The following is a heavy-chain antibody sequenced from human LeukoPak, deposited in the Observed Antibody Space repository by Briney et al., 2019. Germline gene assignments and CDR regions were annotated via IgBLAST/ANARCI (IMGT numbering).Heavy chain of an antibody. CDR3: ASGVYYDFWSGYQAVDN. CDR2: IYYSGST. D-gene: IGHD3-3*01. Sequence: SETLSLTCTVSGGSISSGGYYWSWIRQHPGTGLEWIGYIYYSGSTYYNPSLKSRVTISVDTSKNQFSLKLSSVTAADTAVYYCASGVYYDFWSGYQAVDNWGQGTLVTVSS. V-gene: IGHV4-31*03. CDR1: GGSISSGGYY. J-gene: IGHJ4*02.